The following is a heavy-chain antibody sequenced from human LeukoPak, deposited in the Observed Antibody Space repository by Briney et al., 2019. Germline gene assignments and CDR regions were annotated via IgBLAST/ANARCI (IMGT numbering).Heavy chain of an antibody. D-gene: IGHD6-19*01. CDR1: GFTFSSYA. Sequence: GGSLRLSCAASGFTFSSYAKTWVRQAPGKGLEWVSTIRGSGGSTYYTDSVKGRFTISRDNSKNTLFLQMNSLRAEDTAVYYCAKDSVAGNLGYFDYWGQGTLVTVSS. V-gene: IGHV3-23*01. J-gene: IGHJ4*02. CDR2: IRGSGGST. CDR3: AKDSVAGNLGYFDY.